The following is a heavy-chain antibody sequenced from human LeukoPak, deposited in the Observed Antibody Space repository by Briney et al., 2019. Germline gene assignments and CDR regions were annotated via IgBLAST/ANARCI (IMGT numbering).Heavy chain of an antibody. CDR1: GFTFSSYG. CDR3: ARAYLSHQLVPGLDY. D-gene: IGHD6-13*01. V-gene: IGHV3-23*01. Sequence: GGSLRLTCAASGFTFSSYGMSWVRQAPGKGLEWVSAISGSGGSTYYADSVKGRFTISRDNSKNTLYLQMNSLRAEDTALYYCARAYLSHQLVPGLDYWGQGTLVTVSS. CDR2: ISGSGGST. J-gene: IGHJ4*02.